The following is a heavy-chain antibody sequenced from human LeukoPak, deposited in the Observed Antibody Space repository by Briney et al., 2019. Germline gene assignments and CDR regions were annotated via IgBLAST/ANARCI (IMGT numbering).Heavy chain of an antibody. Sequence: SETLSLTCAVSGGSISSSNWWSWVRQPPGKGLEWIGEIYHSGSTNYNPSLKSRVTISVDKSKNQFSLKLSSVTAADTAVYYCARAAMVRGVPIRDLDYWGQGTLVTVSS. CDR1: GGSISSSNW. J-gene: IGHJ4*02. V-gene: IGHV4-4*02. D-gene: IGHD3-10*01. CDR2: IYHSGST. CDR3: ARAAMVRGVPIRDLDY.